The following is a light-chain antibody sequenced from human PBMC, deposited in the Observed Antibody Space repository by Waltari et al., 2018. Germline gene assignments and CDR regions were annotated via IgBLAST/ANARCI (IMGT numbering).Light chain of an antibody. CDR1: QSISRN. J-gene: IGKJ2*01. CDR2: GAS. CDR3: QQYNKWRT. V-gene: IGKV3-15*01. Sequence: EVLMTHSPATLSVSPGERATLSCRASQSISRNLARYQQKPGQAPRLLISGASTRAPSIRARFSGSESGTDFTLSISSLQSEDVAVYYCQQYNKWRTFGQGTKLEMK.